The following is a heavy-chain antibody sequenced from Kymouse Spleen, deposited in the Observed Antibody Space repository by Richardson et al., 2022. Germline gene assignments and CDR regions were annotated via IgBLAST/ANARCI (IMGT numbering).Heavy chain of an antibody. Sequence: QVQLVESGGGVVQPGRSLRLSCAASGFTFSSYGMHWVRQAPGKGLEWVAVISYDGSNKYYADSVKGRFTISRDNSKNTLYLQMNSLRAEDTAVYYCAKDSHNWNYEGAFDIWGQGTMVTVSS. CDR3: AKDSHNWNYEGAFDI. CDR1: GFTFSSYG. J-gene: IGHJ3*02. D-gene: IGHD1-7*01. CDR2: ISYDGSNK. V-gene: IGHV3-30*18.